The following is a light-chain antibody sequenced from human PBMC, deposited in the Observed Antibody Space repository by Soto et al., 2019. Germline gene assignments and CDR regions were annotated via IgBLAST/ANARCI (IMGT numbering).Light chain of an antibody. V-gene: IGKV4-1*01. J-gene: IGKJ1*01. Sequence: DIVMTQSPDSLAVSLGERATINCKSSQPVLSRSNKKNYLSWYQQKPGQPPKLLISWASTRESGVTDRFSGSGSVTDFTLTITTLQAEDVAVYYCQQYDSAPWAFGQGTKVEIQ. CDR3: QQYDSAPWA. CDR2: WAS. CDR1: QPVLSRSNKKNY.